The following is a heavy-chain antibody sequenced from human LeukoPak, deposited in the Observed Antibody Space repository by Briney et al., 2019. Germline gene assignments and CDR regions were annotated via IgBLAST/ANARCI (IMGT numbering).Heavy chain of an antibody. D-gene: IGHD3-10*01. Sequence: GGSLRLSCAASGFTFTNYVMNWVRQAPGKGLEWVSTTGVSSSYYADSVKGRFTISRDNSKNTLYLQMNSLRAEDTAVYYCARCYTYGTTWFGGLDVWGQGTTVTVSS. J-gene: IGHJ6*02. V-gene: IGHV3-23*01. CDR2: TGVSSS. CDR3: ARCYTYGTTWFGGLDV. CDR1: GFTFTNYV.